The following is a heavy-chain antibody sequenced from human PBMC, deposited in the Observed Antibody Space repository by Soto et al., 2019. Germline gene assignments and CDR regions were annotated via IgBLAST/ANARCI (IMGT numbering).Heavy chain of an antibody. CDR1: VFTFSSYV. D-gene: IGHD1-26*01. CDR3: TSGSYFGT. CDR2: ISYDGSNK. J-gene: IGHJ5*02. V-gene: IGHV3-30*03. Sequence: LXLSCAASVFTFSSYVMHWVRQAPGKGLEWVAVISYDGSNKYYADSVKGRFTISRDNSKNTLYLQMNSLRAEDTAVYYCTSGSYFGTWGQGTLVTVSS.